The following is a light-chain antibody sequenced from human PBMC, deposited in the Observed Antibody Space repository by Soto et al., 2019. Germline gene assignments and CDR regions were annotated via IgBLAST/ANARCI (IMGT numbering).Light chain of an antibody. Sequence: EIVLTQSPATLSLSPGERATLSCMASQSVSSYLAWYQQKPGQAPRLLIYDASNRATGITARFSGSGSGTDFTLTISSLEPEDFAVYYCQPRSNWPWMVGPGTKVEIK. J-gene: IGKJ1*01. CDR1: QSVSSY. CDR3: QPRSNWPWM. CDR2: DAS. V-gene: IGKV3-11*01.